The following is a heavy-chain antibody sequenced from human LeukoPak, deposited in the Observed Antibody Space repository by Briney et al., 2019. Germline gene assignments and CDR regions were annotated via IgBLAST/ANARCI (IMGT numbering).Heavy chain of an antibody. Sequence: SVKVSCKASGTTFSRSAISWVRQAPGQGLEWMGGVIPILGTTNYEQKFQDRLLITTDDSTSTAYMEVSNLRSVDTAVYYCARDDGSATMGFDSWGQGTLVTVSS. D-gene: IGHD1-26*01. J-gene: IGHJ4*02. CDR3: ARDDGSATMGFDS. V-gene: IGHV1-69*05. CDR2: VIPILGTT. CDR1: GTTFSRSA.